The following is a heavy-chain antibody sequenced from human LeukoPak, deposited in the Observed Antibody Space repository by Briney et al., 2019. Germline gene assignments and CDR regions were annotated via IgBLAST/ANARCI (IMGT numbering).Heavy chain of an antibody. Sequence: ASVKVSCKACGYTFTSHYMHWVRQAPGQGLEWMGIINPSGGSTSYAQKFQGRVTMTRDTSTSTVYMELSSLRSEDTAVYYCARDVDPSNDPTAWFDPWGQGTLVTVSS. CDR2: INPSGGST. V-gene: IGHV1-46*01. CDR3: ARDVDPSNDPTAWFDP. D-gene: IGHD2-15*01. J-gene: IGHJ5*02. CDR1: GYTFTSHY.